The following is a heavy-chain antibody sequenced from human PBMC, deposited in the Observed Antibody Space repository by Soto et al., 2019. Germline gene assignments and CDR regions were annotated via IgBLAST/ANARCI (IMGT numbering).Heavy chain of an antibody. Sequence: SETLDITCAVAGGSISSGGYSWSWIRQPPGKGLEWIGYIYQSGSTYYNPSLKSRVTISVDWSKNQFALELSSVTAADTAVYYCARESRSSRYDSSGYSQFWFFDLWGRGTLVTVSS. CDR1: GGSISSGGYS. CDR2: IYQSGST. J-gene: IGHJ2*01. V-gene: IGHV4-30-2*01. D-gene: IGHD3-22*01. CDR3: ARESRSSRYDSSGYSQFWFFDL.